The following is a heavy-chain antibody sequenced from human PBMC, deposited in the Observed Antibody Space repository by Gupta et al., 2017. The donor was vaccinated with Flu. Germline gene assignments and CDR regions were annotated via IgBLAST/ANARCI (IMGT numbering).Heavy chain of an antibody. CDR2: IIATGGST. CDR3: AKGREDHYYSGMDV. V-gene: IGHV3-23*01. CDR1: GFNFNNFA. Sequence: EVQLLESGGGLVQPGGSLRLSCAGSGFNFNNFAMNWVRQTPGKGLEWVSGIIATGGSTSYAGSVKGRFTISRDNSKNTLYLQMNSLRAEDTALFYCAKGREDHYYSGMDVWGQGTTVTVSS. J-gene: IGHJ6*02.